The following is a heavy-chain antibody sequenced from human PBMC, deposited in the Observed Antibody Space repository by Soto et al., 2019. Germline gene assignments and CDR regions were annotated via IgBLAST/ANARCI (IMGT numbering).Heavy chain of an antibody. CDR3: ARGISSSWYEKQYHWFDP. J-gene: IGHJ5*02. Sequence: QVQLVQSGAEEKKPGASVKVSCKASGYTFTSYAMHWVRQAPGQRLEWMGWINAGNGNTKYSQKFQGRVTITRDTSASTAYMELSSLRSEDTAVYYCARGISSSWYEKQYHWFDPWGQVTLVTVSS. CDR1: GYTFTSYA. CDR2: INAGNGNT. V-gene: IGHV1-3*05. D-gene: IGHD6-13*01.